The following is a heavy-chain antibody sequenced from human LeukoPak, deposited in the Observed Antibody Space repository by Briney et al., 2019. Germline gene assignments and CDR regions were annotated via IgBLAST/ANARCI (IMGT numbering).Heavy chain of an antibody. J-gene: IGHJ4*02. CDR3: AKDLPYCSGGSCYY. CDR1: GFTFSNYA. Sequence: GGSLGLSCAASGFTFSNYAMSWVRQAPGKGLEWVSAISGSGGSTHYADSVKGRFTISRDNSKNTLYLQMNSLRAEDTAVYYCAKDLPYCSGGSCYYWGQGTLVTVSS. CDR2: ISGSGGST. D-gene: IGHD2-15*01. V-gene: IGHV3-23*01.